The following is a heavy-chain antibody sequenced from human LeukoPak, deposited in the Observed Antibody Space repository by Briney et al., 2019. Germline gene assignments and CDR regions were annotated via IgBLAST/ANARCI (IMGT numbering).Heavy chain of an antibody. CDR1: GYSFTSYW. CDR2: IYPGDSDT. D-gene: IGHD3-9*01. CDR3: ARHGVEDILTGYYHDAFDI. V-gene: IGHV5-51*01. J-gene: IGHJ3*02. Sequence: PGESLKISCKGSGYSFTSYWIGWVRQMPGKGLEWMGIIYPGDSDTRYSPSFQGQVTISADKSISTAYLQWSSLKASDTAMYYCARHGVEDILTGYYHDAFDIWGQGTMVTVSS.